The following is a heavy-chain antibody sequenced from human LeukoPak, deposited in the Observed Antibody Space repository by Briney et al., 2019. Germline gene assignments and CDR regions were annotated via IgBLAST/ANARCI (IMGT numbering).Heavy chain of an antibody. CDR2: ISGSGGRT. D-gene: IGHD3-10*01. J-gene: IGHJ4*02. CDR1: GFTFTSYA. V-gene: IGHV3-23*01. CDR3: AKGWFYY. Sequence: GGSLRHSSAASGFTFTSYAISWVRQALGKGLEWVSGISGSGGRTDYADSVKGRFTISRDNSKNTLYLQMNSLRAEDTAVYYCAKGWFYYWGQGTLVTVSS.